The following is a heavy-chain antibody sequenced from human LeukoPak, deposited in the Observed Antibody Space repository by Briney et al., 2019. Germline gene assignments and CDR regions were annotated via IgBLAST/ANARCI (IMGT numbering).Heavy chain of an antibody. D-gene: IGHD3-9*01. J-gene: IGHJ3*02. Sequence: SETLSLTCTVSGGSISSYYWSWIRQPPGKGLEWIGYIYYSGSTNYKPSLKSRVTISIDTSKNQFSLKLSSVTAADTAVYYCARVSDILTGYYPWASDIWGQGTMVTVSS. V-gene: IGHV4-59*01. CDR3: ARVSDILTGYYPWASDI. CDR2: IYYSGST. CDR1: GGSISSYY.